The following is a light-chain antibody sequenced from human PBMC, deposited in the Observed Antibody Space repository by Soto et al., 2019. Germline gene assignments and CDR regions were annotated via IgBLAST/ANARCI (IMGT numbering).Light chain of an antibody. CDR1: QGISNY. CDR2: AAS. CDR3: QQYNSAPYT. V-gene: IGKV1-27*01. J-gene: IGKJ2*01. Sequence: DIQMTQSPSSLSAFVGDRVTITCRASQGISNYLAWYQQRAGQVPRLLIYAASTLQSGVPSRFSGSGSGTDFSLTISSLQPEDVATYYCQQYNSAPYTFGQGTKLEI.